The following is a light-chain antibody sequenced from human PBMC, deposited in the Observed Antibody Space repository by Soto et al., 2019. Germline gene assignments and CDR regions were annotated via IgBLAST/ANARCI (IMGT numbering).Light chain of an antibody. Sequence: EIVLKQSPGTLSLSPGERATLSCRASQSVSSSYLAWYQQKPGQAPRLIIYGASSRATGIPDRFSGSGSGTDFTLTISRLEPEDFAVNYCHHYRSSSLVTFGQGTRLEIK. V-gene: IGKV3-20*01. CDR1: QSVSSSY. J-gene: IGKJ5*01. CDR2: GAS. CDR3: HHYRSSSLVT.